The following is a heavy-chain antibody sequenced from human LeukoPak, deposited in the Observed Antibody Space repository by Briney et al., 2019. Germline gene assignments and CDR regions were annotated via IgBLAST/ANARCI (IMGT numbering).Heavy chain of an antibody. J-gene: IGHJ6*02. D-gene: IGHD3-22*01. CDR1: GGSFSGYY. Sequence: SETLSLTCAVYGGSFSGYYWSWIRQPPGKGLEWIGEINHSGSTNYNPSLKSRITISIDTSKNQFSLKLSSVTAADTAVYFCARALDYYDTSGYYPIHYYFYGMDVWGQGTTVTVSS. CDR3: ARALDYYDTSGYYPIHYYFYGMDV. CDR2: INHSGST. V-gene: IGHV4-34*09.